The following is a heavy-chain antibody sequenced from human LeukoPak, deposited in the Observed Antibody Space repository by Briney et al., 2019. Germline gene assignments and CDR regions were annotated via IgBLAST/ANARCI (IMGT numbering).Heavy chain of an antibody. J-gene: IGHJ4*02. Sequence: SETLSLTCTVSGGSFSSYYWSWIRQPAGKGLEWIGRIFTTGNSNYNPSLKSRVTMSVDTSKNQFSLRLSSVTAADTAVYYCASDISRGGRNPSPYFDYWGQGILVTVSS. V-gene: IGHV4-4*07. CDR2: IFTTGNS. CDR3: ASDISRGGRNPSPYFDY. D-gene: IGHD1-14*01. CDR1: GGSFSSYY.